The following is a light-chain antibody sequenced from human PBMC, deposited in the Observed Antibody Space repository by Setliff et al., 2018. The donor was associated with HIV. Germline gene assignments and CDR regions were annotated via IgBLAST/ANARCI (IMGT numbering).Light chain of an antibody. J-gene: IGLJ2*01. Sequence: QSALAQPRSVSGSPGQSVTISCTGTSSDVGSYNYVSWYQQHPGKAPKLMIYDVTKRPSGVPDRFSGSKSGNTASLTISGLQAEDGADYYCCSYAGSYPPVIFGGGTKVTVL. CDR3: CSYAGSYPPVI. CDR1: SSDVGSYNY. V-gene: IGLV2-11*01. CDR2: DVT.